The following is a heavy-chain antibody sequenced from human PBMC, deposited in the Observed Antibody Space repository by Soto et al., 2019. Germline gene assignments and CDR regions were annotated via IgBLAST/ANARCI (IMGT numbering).Heavy chain of an antibody. D-gene: IGHD6-6*01. J-gene: IGHJ6*02. CDR2: IYYSGST. CDR1: GGSISSGDYY. CDR3: AREFWEYSSSPHFDYYYYGMDV. Sequence: SETLSLTCTVSGGSISSGDYYWSWIRQPPGKGLEWIGYIYYSGSTNYNPSLKSRVTISVDTSKNQFSLKLSSVTAADTAVYYCAREFWEYSSSPHFDYYYYGMDVWGQGTTVTVSS. V-gene: IGHV4-61*08.